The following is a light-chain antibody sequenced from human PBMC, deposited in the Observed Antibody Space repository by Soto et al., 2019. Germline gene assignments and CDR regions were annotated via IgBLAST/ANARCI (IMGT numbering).Light chain of an antibody. V-gene: IGKV3D-15*01. CDR3: QQYKHWPPLT. CDR2: GAS. J-gene: IGKJ4*01. Sequence: EIVMTQSPLTLSVSPGERATLSCRASQNININLAWYQQRPGQAPRVLIYGASSRASGIPDRFSGSGSGTDFTLTINRLEPDDFAFYYCQQYKHWPPLTFGGGTRVEIK. CDR1: QNININ.